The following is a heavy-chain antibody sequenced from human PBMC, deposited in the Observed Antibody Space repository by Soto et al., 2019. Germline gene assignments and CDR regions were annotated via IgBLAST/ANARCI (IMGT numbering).Heavy chain of an antibody. CDR3: ARKPPPLWFGELSSFDI. J-gene: IGHJ3*02. V-gene: IGHV5-10-1*01. D-gene: IGHD3-10*01. CDR2: IDPSDSYT. Sequence: GESLKISCQGSGYSFTSYWISWVRQMPGKGLEWMGRIDPSDSYTNYSPSFQGHVTISADKSISTAYLQWSSLKASDTAMYYCARKPPPLWFGELSSFDIWGQGTMVTVSS. CDR1: GYSFTSYW.